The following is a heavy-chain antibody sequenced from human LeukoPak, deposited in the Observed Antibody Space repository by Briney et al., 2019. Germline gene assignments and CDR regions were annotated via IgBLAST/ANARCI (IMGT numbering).Heavy chain of an antibody. CDR2: IYHGGST. D-gene: IGHD1-26*01. CDR3: ARGGGSGTYPYYYYYFMDV. CDR1: GYSINSGYY. Sequence: SETLSLTCAVSGYSINSGYYWGWIRQPPGKGLEWIGSIYHGGSTYYNPSLKSRVTISVDTSKSQFSLMLTSVTAADTAVYYCARGGGSGTYPYYYYYFMDVWGKGTTVTVSS. V-gene: IGHV4-38-2*01. J-gene: IGHJ6*03.